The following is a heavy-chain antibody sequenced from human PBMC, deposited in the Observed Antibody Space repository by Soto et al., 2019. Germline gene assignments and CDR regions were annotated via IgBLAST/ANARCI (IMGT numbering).Heavy chain of an antibody. J-gene: IGHJ6*02. CDR3: GGTTVTKYYYGMDV. Sequence: XETLDLTCTVSGGSGSSGRYYWSWIRQPPGKGLEWIGYIYYSGSTNYNPSLKSRVTISVDTSKNQFSLKLSSVTAADTAVYYCGGTTVTKYYYGMDVWGQGPTVTVS. CDR2: IYYSGST. D-gene: IGHD4-4*01. CDR1: GGSGSSGRYY. V-gene: IGHV4-61*01.